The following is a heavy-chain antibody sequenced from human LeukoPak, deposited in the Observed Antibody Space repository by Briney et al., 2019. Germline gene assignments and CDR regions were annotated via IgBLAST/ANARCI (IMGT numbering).Heavy chain of an antibody. D-gene: IGHD6-19*01. CDR2: ISAYNGNT. J-gene: IGHJ6*02. V-gene: IGHV1-18*04. CDR3: ARDGSGWYVDYYYYGMDV. CDR1: GYTFTGYY. Sequence: ASVKVSCKASGYTFTGYYMHWVRQAPGQGLEWMGWISAYNGNTNYAQKLQGRVTMTTDTSTSTAYMELRSLRSDDTAVYYCARDGSGWYVDYYYYGMDVWGQGTTVTVSS.